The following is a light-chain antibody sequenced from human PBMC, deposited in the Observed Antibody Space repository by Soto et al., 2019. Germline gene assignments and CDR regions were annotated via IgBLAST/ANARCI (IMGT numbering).Light chain of an antibody. CDR2: DTS. Sequence: QAVVTQEPSLTVSPGGTVTLTCGSSTRAVTSGHYPYWFQQKPGQAPRTLIYDTSNKHSWTPARFSGSLLGGKAALILSGAQPEDEAEYYCLLSYSGAREVFGGGTKLTVL. CDR1: TRAVTSGHY. CDR3: LLSYSGAREV. J-gene: IGLJ3*02. V-gene: IGLV7-46*01.